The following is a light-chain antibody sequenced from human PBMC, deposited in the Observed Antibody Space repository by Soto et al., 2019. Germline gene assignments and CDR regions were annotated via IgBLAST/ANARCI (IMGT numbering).Light chain of an antibody. CDR3: QQGHSTPYT. V-gene: IGKV1-39*01. CDR1: QNIRTY. Sequence: DIQMTQSPYSLSASLGDSVTITCRASQNIRTYLNWYQQKPGRAPKLLIHSASALPSGVPSRFSGSGSETEFTLTMSGLQPEDFASYYCQQGHSTPYTFGQGTKVEIK. J-gene: IGKJ2*01. CDR2: SAS.